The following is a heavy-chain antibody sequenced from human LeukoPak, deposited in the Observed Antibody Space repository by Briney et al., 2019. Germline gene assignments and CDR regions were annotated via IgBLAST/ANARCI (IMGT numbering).Heavy chain of an antibody. CDR2: IYIKST. CDR1: GGSISSFS. D-gene: IGHD6-19*01. CDR3: ARDTTVASGMQY. J-gene: IGHJ4*02. Sequence: SETLSLTCTVSGGSISSFSWSWIRQFPGKGLEWIGSIYIKSTNYNPSLKSRVAISVDTSKNQFSLRLDSVTTADTAVYYCARDTTVASGMQYWGQGTLVTVSS. V-gene: IGHV4-59*01.